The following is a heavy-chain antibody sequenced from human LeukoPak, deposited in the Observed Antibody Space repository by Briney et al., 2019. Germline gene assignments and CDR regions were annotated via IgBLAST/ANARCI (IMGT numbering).Heavy chain of an antibody. D-gene: IGHD2-15*01. CDR2: IYTSGGT. Sequence: SETLSPTCTVSGGSISTYYWTWIRQPAGKGLEWIGRIYTSGGTNYNPSLKSRVTMSVDTSENQFSLKLTSVTAADTAVYYCARGRSGPGADYYYGMDVWGQGTTVTVSS. J-gene: IGHJ6*02. CDR3: ARGRSGPGADYYYGMDV. CDR1: GGSISTYY. V-gene: IGHV4-4*07.